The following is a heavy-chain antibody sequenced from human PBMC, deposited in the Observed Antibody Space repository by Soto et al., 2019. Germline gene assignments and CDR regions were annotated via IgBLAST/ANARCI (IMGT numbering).Heavy chain of an antibody. Sequence: GGSLRLSCAASGFTFSNAWMSWVRQAPGKGLEWVGRIKSKTDGGTTDYAAPVKGRFTISRDDSKNTLYLQMNSLKTEDTAVYYCTTDFMTTVTHYYYYYMDVWGKGTTVTVSS. CDR1: GFTFSNAW. V-gene: IGHV3-15*01. CDR2: IKSKTDGGTT. J-gene: IGHJ6*03. D-gene: IGHD4-17*01. CDR3: TTDFMTTVTHYYYYYMDV.